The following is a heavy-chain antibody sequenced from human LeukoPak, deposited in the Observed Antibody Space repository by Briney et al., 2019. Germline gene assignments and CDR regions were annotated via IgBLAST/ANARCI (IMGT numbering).Heavy chain of an antibody. CDR3: ARDTVVVPGALFDY. CDR2: ISYDGSNK. V-gene: IGHV3-30*03. CDR1: GFTFSSYG. D-gene: IGHD2-2*01. Sequence: GRSLRLSCAASGFTFSSYGMHWVRQAPGKGLEWVAVISYDGSNKYYADSVKGRFTISRDNSKNTLYLQMNSLRAEDTAVYYCARDTVVVPGALFDYWGQGTLVTVSS. J-gene: IGHJ4*02.